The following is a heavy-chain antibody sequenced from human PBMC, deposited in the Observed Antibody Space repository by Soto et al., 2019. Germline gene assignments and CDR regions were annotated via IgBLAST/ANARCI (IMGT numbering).Heavy chain of an antibody. CDR3: ARALKKYYDFWSGYRDAFDI. Sequence: QVQLVESGGGVVQPGRSLRLSCAASGFTFSSYAMHWVRQAPGKGLEWVAVISYDGSNKYYADSVKGRFTISRDNSKNTLYLQMNSLRAEDTAVYYCARALKKYYDFWSGYRDAFDIWGQGTMVTVSS. V-gene: IGHV3-30-3*01. D-gene: IGHD3-3*01. J-gene: IGHJ3*02. CDR2: ISYDGSNK. CDR1: GFTFSSYA.